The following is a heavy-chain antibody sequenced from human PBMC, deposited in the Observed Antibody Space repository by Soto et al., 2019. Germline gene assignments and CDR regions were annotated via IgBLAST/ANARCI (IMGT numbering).Heavy chain of an antibody. V-gene: IGHV3-23*01. D-gene: IGHD1-26*01. Sequence: PGGSLRLSCAASGFTFSTYAMSWVRQAPGKGLEWVSAISGGGSTYYADSVKGRVTISRDNSKNTLYLQMNSLRAEDTAVYYCAKVSLGALTFTDYYYYGLDVWGQGTTVTVSS. J-gene: IGHJ6*02. CDR3: AKVSLGALTFTDYYYYGLDV. CDR1: GFTFSTYA. CDR2: ISGGGST.